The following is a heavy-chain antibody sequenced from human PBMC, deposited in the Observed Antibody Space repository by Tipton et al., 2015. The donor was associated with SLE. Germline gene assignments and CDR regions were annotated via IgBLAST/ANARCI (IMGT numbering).Heavy chain of an antibody. D-gene: IGHD2/OR15-2a*01. V-gene: IGHV4-39*01. CDR1: SGSISSSSYY. CDR3: ARHASFTFLGAFDV. Sequence: LRLSCVVSSGSISSSSYYWGWIRQPPGKGLEWIGSIYYSGNTYYNPSLKSRVTISADTSKKQFSLRLSSVTAADTAVYYCARHASFTFLGAFDVWGQGTMITVSS. CDR2: IYYSGNT. J-gene: IGHJ3*01.